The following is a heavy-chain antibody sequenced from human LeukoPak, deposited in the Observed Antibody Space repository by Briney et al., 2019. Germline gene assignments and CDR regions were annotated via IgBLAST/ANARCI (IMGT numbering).Heavy chain of an antibody. CDR1: GYSISSSNW. D-gene: IGHD3-16*01. V-gene: IGHV4-28*03. J-gene: IGHJ3*02. Sequence: SDTLSLTCAASGYSISSSNWWGWIRQPPGKGREWIGYIYYTGSTYYNPSLKSRVTMSVDTSKNQFSLKLSSVTAVDTAVYYCARADVLGFDIWGQGTMVTVSS. CDR3: ARADVLGFDI. CDR2: IYYTGST.